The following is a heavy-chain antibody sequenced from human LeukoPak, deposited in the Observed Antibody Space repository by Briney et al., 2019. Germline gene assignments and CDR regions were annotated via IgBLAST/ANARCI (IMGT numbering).Heavy chain of an antibody. Sequence: SETLSLTCAVYGGSFSGYYWSWIRQPPGKGLEWIGEINHSGSTNYNPSLKSRVTISVDTSKNQFSLKLSSVTAADTAVYYCARVGLWATAGTRSKDRPYYFDYWGQGTLVTVSS. J-gene: IGHJ4*02. V-gene: IGHV4-34*01. CDR1: GGSFSGYY. CDR3: ARVGLWATAGTRSKDRPYYFDY. D-gene: IGHD6-13*01. CDR2: INHSGST.